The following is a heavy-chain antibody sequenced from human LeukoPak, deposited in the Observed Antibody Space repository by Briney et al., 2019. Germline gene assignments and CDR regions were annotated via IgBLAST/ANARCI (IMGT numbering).Heavy chain of an antibody. CDR2: MYLSGTT. CDR3: AKTDYGHYSGFEV. J-gene: IGHJ3*01. V-gene: IGHV4-38-2*01. CDR1: TYLISSGYS. Sequence: SETLSLTCVVSTYLISSGYSWGWIRQPPGKGLEWIGSMYLSGTTHYNPSLKSRVTISVDKSENQFSLKVMFVTAADSAIYFCAKTDYGHYSGFEVWGKGIMVTVSS. D-gene: IGHD4-17*01.